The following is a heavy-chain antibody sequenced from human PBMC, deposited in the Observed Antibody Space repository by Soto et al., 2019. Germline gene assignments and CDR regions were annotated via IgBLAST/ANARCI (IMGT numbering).Heavy chain of an antibody. D-gene: IGHD4-17*01. V-gene: IGHV4-39*01. CDR2: IYYSGST. CDR1: GGSISSSSYY. J-gene: IGHJ4*02. Sequence: SETLSLTCTVSGGSISSSSYYWGWIRQPPGKGLEWIGSIYYSGSTYYNPSLKSRVTISVDTSKNQFSLKLSSVTAADTAVYYCARRMTTVTDFDYWGQGTLVTVSS. CDR3: ARRMTTVTDFDY.